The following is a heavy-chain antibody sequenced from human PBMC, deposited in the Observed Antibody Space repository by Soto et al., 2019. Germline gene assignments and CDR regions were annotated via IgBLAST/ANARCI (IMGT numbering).Heavy chain of an antibody. CDR3: ARELAALPVFAFDI. Sequence: QITLKGSGPTLVKPTQTLTLTCTLSGISLSTTGVGLGWIRQTPGKALEWLALIYWNDDKHYNPSLKTRLTITKDTSKNQAVLTMTYMDPVDTATYYCARELAALPVFAFDIWDQGTVVTVSS. V-gene: IGHV2-5*01. CDR2: IYWNDDK. CDR1: GISLSTTGVG. D-gene: IGHD6-6*01. J-gene: IGHJ3*02.